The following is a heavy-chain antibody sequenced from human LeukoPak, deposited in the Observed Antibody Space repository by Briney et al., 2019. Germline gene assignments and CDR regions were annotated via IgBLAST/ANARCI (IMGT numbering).Heavy chain of an antibody. J-gene: IGHJ6*02. D-gene: IGHD2-2*02. CDR3: ARACYTGSYYYYGMDV. V-gene: IGHV4-31*03. Sequence: SQTLSLTCTVSGGSISSGGYYWSWIRQHPGKGLEWIGYIYYSGSTYYNPSLKSRVTISVDTSKNQFSLKLSSVTAADTAVYYCARACYTGSYYYYGMDVWGQGTTFTVSS. CDR1: GGSISSGGYY. CDR2: IYYSGST.